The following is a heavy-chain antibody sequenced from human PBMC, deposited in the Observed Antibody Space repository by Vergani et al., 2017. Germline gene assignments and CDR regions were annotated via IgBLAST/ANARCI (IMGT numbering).Heavy chain of an antibody. V-gene: IGHV4-30-2*01. CDR1: GGSISSGGYS. Sequence: QLQLQESGSGLVKPSQTLSLTCAVSGGSISSGGYSWSWIRQPPGKGLEWIGYIYHSGSTYYNPSLKSRVTISVDRSKNRFSLKLSSVTAADTAVYYCARVGSSGYYPNWFDPWGQGTLVTVSS. J-gene: IGHJ5*02. CDR2: IYHSGST. CDR3: ARVGSSGYYPNWFDP. D-gene: IGHD3-22*01.